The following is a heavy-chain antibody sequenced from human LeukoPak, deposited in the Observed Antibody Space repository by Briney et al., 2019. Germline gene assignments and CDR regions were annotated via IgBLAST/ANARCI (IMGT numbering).Heavy chain of an antibody. CDR1: GGSISSSNW. D-gene: IGHD2-21*01. V-gene: IGHV4-4*02. CDR2: IYHSGST. CDR3: ASFYQAYYFDY. Sequence: SETLSLTCDVSGGSISSSNWWSWVRQPPGKGLEWIGEIYHSGSTNYNPSLKSRVTISVDTSKNQFSLKLSSVTAADTAVYYCASFYQAYYFDYWGQGTLVTVSS. J-gene: IGHJ4*02.